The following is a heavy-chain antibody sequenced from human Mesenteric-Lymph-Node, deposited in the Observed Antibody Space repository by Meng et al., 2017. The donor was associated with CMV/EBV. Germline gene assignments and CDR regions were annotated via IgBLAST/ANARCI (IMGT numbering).Heavy chain of an antibody. D-gene: IGHD6-13*01. CDR3: AKGGSSWTSAIDQ. CDR1: GFIISSKY. J-gene: IGHJ4*02. V-gene: IGHV3-53*05. CDR2: IYSGAST. Sequence: GESLKISCVASGFIISSKYMTWVRQAPGKGLEWVSIIYSGASTYYADSVKDRFTISRDSSKNTVSLQMNSLRADDTAVYYCAKGGSSWTSAIDQWGQGTLVTVSS.